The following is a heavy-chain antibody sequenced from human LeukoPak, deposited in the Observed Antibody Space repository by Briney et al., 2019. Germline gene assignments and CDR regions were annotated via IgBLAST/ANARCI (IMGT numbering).Heavy chain of an antibody. D-gene: IGHD3-9*01. CDR2: INRSGST. V-gene: IGHV4-34*01. CDR1: GGSFSGYY. J-gene: IGHJ6*04. CDR3: ARGRAVASIVSRYYYYYGMDV. Sequence: NPSETLSLTCAVYGGSFSGYYWSWIRQPPGKGLEWIGEINRSGSTNYNPSLKSRVTISVDTSKNQFSLKLSSVTAADTAVYYCARGRAVASIVSRYYYYYGMDVWGKGTTVTVSS.